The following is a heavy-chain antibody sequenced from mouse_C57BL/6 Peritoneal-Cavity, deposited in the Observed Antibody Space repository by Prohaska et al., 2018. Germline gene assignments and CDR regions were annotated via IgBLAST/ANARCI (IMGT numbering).Heavy chain of an antibody. Sequence: TFPIYGISLVKQRTGQGLEWIGEIYPRSGNTYYNEKFKGKATLTADKSSSTAYMELRSLTSEDSAVYFCAREGGTGTFAYWGQGTLVTVSA. CDR1: TFPIYG. J-gene: IGHJ3*01. CDR3: AREGGTGTFAY. V-gene: IGHV1-81*01. CDR2: IYPRSGNT. D-gene: IGHD4-1*01.